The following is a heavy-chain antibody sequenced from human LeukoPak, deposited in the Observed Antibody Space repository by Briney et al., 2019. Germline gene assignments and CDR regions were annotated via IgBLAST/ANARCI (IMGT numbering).Heavy chain of an antibody. CDR1: GFTFSNAW. CDR3: TTQRRYDILTGYYNKDY. Sequence: GGSLRLSCAASGFTFSNAWMSWVRQAPGKGLEWVGRIKSKTDGGTTDYAAPVKGRFTILRDGSKNTLYLQMNSLKTEDTAVYYCTTQRRYDILTGYYNKDYWGQGTLVTVSS. V-gene: IGHV3-15*01. D-gene: IGHD3-9*01. J-gene: IGHJ4*02. CDR2: IKSKTDGGTT.